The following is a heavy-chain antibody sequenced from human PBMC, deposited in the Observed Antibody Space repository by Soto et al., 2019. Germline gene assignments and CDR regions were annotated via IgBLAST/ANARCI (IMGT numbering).Heavy chain of an antibody. V-gene: IGHV4-34*01. J-gene: IGHJ4*02. CDR1: GGSFSGYY. D-gene: IGHD2-15*01. Sequence: QVQLQQWGAGLLKPSETLSLTCAVYGGSFSGYYWSWIRQPPGKGLEWIGEINHSGSTNYNPSLKSRVTISVDTSKNQFSLKLSSVTAADTAVYYCARWYCSGGSCYPFDYWGQGTLVTVSS. CDR2: INHSGST. CDR3: ARWYCSGGSCYPFDY.